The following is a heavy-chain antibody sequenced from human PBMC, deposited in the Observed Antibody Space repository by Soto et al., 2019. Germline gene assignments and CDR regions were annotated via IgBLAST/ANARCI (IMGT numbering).Heavy chain of an antibody. CDR2: MNPGSGKT. Sequence: ASVKVSCKASGYTFINYDISWVRQATGQGLEWMGWMNPGSGKTGYANKFQGRVTMTRDASTSTAHLELSSLTSEDTAVYYCARMASFGTLNWFDPCGHGTLVTVSS. V-gene: IGHV1-8*02. D-gene: IGHD3-16*01. J-gene: IGHJ5*02. CDR3: ARMASFGTLNWFDP. CDR1: GYTFINYD.